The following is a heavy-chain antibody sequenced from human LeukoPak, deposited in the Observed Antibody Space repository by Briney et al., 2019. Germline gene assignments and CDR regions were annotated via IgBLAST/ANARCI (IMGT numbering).Heavy chain of an antibody. CDR3: ARGELEDYYFDY. V-gene: IGHV1-2*02. Sequence: ASVKVSCKASGYTFTGYYMHWVRQAPGQGLEWMGWINPNSGGTNYAQKFQGRVTMTRDTSMSTAYMELSRLRSDDTAVYYCARGELEDYYFDYWGQGTLVTVSS. D-gene: IGHD1-1*01. J-gene: IGHJ4*02. CDR1: GYTFTGYY. CDR2: INPNSGGT.